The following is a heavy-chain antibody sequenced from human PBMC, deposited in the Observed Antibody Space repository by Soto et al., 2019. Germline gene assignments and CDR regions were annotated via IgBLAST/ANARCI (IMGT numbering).Heavy chain of an antibody. D-gene: IGHD6-25*01. CDR3: VSLQTSGWPGVH. V-gene: IGHV1-2*02. J-gene: IGHJ4*02. CDR1: GYSFSGYY. CDR2: IYPNTETT. Sequence: SVKVSCQASGYSFSGYYIQWVRQAPGQGPEWLGWIYPNTETTDSSKKFQGRVTMTSDMSTRTVYMELRDLRSDDTAVYYCVSLQTSGWPGVHWGQGTLVTVSS.